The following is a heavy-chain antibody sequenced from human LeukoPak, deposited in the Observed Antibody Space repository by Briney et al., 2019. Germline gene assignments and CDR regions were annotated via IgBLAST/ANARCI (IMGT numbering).Heavy chain of an antibody. D-gene: IGHD3-16*01. CDR3: AKDSRGAAYWGEFEY. Sequence: PGGSLRLSCAASGLTFEYSAIPWLRQAPGKGLEWVSLSTKDDGRTYYADSVKGRFTISRDNSKNSLYLQMNSLKTEDTAFYYCAKDSRGAAYWGEFEYWGHGTLVTVSS. V-gene: IGHV3-43*02. J-gene: IGHJ4*01. CDR1: GLTFEYSA. CDR2: STKDDGRT.